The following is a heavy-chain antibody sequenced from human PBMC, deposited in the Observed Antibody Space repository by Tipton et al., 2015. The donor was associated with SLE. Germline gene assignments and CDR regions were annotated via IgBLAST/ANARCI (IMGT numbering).Heavy chain of an antibody. D-gene: IGHD6-13*01. CDR2: IYSGGSST. J-gene: IGHJ6*04. CDR3: ATLGSSSGMDV. V-gene: IGHV3-23*03. Sequence: VIYSGGSSTYYADSVKGWFTISRDNSKNTLYLQMNSLRAEDTAVYYCATLGSSSGMDVWGKGTTITVSS.